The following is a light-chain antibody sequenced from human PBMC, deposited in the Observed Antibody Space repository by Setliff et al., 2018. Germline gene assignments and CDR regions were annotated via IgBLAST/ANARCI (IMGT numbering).Light chain of an antibody. CDR2: DVS. Sequence: QSALAQPASVSGSPGQSVTISCTGSSSDVGGYDYVSWYQHHAGRAPKFMIYDVSNRPSGVSNRFSGSKSGNTASLTISGLQAEDEADYYCFSYASSGSYVFGTGTKGTVL. CDR3: FSYASSGSYV. V-gene: IGLV2-14*03. J-gene: IGLJ1*01. CDR1: SSDVGGYDY.